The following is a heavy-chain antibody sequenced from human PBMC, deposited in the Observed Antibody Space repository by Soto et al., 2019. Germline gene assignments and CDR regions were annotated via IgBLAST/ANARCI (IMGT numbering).Heavy chain of an antibody. Sequence: KTSETLSLTCTVSGGAMSSYYWSWIRQPAGKGLEWIGHIYASGSTNYNPSLKSRVTMSVDTSKSQFSLRLNSVTAADTAAYYCARDLYYYDSSGYFQWYFDYWGQGIPVTVSS. V-gene: IGHV4-4*07. CDR1: GGAMSSYY. CDR3: ARDLYYYDSSGYFQWYFDY. CDR2: IYASGST. D-gene: IGHD3-22*01. J-gene: IGHJ4*02.